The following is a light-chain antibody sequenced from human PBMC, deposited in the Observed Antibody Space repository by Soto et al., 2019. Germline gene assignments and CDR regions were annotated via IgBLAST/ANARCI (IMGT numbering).Light chain of an antibody. V-gene: IGKV3-15*01. CDR2: GTS. CDR3: QQYYHWPYT. CDR1: QSVTSN. J-gene: IGKJ2*01. Sequence: EIVMTQSPATLSVSPGEGATLSCRASQSVTSNLTWSQQQPGQAPMLLIYGTSTRATGIPDRLRGSGSGKEFTLTVNSLKSEDFAVYLCQQYYHWPYTFRQGTKLEIK.